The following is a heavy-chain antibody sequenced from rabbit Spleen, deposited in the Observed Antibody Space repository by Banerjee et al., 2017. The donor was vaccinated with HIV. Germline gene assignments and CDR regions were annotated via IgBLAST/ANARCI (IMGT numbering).Heavy chain of an antibody. CDR2: IYTGSSGET. CDR1: GLSLNNNAY. D-gene: IGHD6-1*01. J-gene: IGHJ4*01. CDR3: ARDDVGGPSDGYTSFNF. Sequence: QSLEESGGDLVKPGASLTLTCTASGLSLNNNAYMCWVRQAPGKGLEWIACIYTGSSGETYYASWAKGRFTISKTSSTTVTLQVTSLTAADTATYFCARDDVGGPSDGYTSFNFWGQGTLVTVS. V-gene: IGHV1S40*01.